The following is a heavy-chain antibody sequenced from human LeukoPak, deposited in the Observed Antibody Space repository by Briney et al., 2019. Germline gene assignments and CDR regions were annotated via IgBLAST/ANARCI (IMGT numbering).Heavy chain of an antibody. V-gene: IGHV4-59*02. CDR1: GDSVNDYY. CDR2: IDYSGSA. CDR3: ARGNDYGSGSYYTYFFDY. J-gene: IGHJ4*02. Sequence: SETLSLTCTVSGDSVNDYYWNWIRQPPGKGLEWIGYIDYSGSANYNPSLKSRLTISVDTSKNQFSLKLGSVTAADMAVYYCARGNDYGSGSYYTYFFDYWGQGTLVTVSS. D-gene: IGHD3-10*01.